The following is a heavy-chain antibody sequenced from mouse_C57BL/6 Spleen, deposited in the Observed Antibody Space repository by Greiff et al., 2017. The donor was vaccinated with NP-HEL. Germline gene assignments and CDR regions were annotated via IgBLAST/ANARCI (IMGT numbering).Heavy chain of an antibody. D-gene: IGHD3-1*01. CDR2: IYPGDGDT. CDR3: ARQGGLYYFDY. CDR1: GYAFSSSW. V-gene: IGHV1-82*01. J-gene: IGHJ2*01. Sequence: QVQLQQSGPELVKPGASVKISCKASGYAFSSSWMNWVKQRPGKGLEWIGRIYPGDGDTNYNGKFKGKATLTADKSSSTAYMQLSSLTSEDSAVYFCARQGGLYYFDYWGQGTTLTVSS.